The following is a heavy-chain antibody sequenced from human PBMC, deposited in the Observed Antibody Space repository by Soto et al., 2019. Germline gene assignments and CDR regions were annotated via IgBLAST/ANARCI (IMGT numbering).Heavy chain of an antibody. Sequence: ELQLLESGGGLVQPGGSLRLSCAASGFIFSNYAMIWVRQAPGKGLEWVSSISYDGAATYYADSVKGRFTISRDNSKNTLYLQMNSLRVEDTAVYYCAKLVASATSIWGQGTMVPVSS. J-gene: IGHJ3*02. CDR1: GFIFSNYA. D-gene: IGHD2-15*01. CDR3: AKLVASATSI. CDR2: ISYDGAAT. V-gene: IGHV3-23*01.